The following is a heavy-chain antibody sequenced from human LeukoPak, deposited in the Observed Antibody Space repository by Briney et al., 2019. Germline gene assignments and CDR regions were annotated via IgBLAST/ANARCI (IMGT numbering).Heavy chain of an antibody. CDR3: ARGTMMVGP. CDR2: IYFSGST. D-gene: IGHD3-22*01. J-gene: IGHJ5*02. Sequence: PSETLSLTCTVSGGSISSHYWSWIRLPPGKGLEYIGYIYFSGSTNYNPSLKSRVIMSVDTSKNKFSLELKSVSAADTAVYYCARGTMMVGPWGQGTLVTVSS. V-gene: IGHV4-59*11. CDR1: GGSISSHY.